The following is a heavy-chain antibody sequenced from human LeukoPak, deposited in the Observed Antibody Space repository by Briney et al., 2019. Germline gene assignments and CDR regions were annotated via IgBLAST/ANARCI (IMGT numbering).Heavy chain of an antibody. J-gene: IGHJ4*02. D-gene: IGHD3-22*01. Sequence: GGSLRLSCAASGFTFTTYNMNWVRQAPGKGLEWLLYYADSVKGRFTISRDNGKNSLFLQMNSLRAEDTAVYYCARGAPYYYDGSGLYYFDYWGQGTLVTVSS. CDR3: ARGAPYYYDGSGLYYFDY. V-gene: IGHV3-48*01. CDR1: GFTFTTYN.